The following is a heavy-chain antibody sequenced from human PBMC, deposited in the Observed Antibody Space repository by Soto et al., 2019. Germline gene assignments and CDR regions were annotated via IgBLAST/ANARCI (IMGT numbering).Heavy chain of an antibody. CDR1: GYTFTSYG. CDR3: ARDHAYNWNGNNLGWFDP. Sequence: QVQLVQSGAEVKKPGASVKVSCKASGYTFTSYGISWVRQAPGQGLEWMGWISAYNGNTNYAQKLQGRVTMTTDTSTSTAYMELRSLRSDDTAVYYCARDHAYNWNGNNLGWFDPWGQGTLVTVSS. V-gene: IGHV1-18*01. J-gene: IGHJ5*02. D-gene: IGHD1-1*01. CDR2: ISAYNGNT.